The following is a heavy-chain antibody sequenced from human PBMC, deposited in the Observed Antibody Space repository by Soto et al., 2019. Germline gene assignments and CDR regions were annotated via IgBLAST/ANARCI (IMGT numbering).Heavy chain of an antibody. Sequence: SVKVSCKASGGTFSSYAISWVRQAPGQGLEWMGGIIPIFGTANYAQKFQGRVTITADESTSTAYMELSSLRSEDTAVYYCAREGGRKQQLPLSWGQGTLVTVSS. V-gene: IGHV1-69*13. J-gene: IGHJ5*02. CDR2: IIPIFGTA. CDR3: AREGGRKQQLPLS. D-gene: IGHD6-13*01. CDR1: GGTFSSYA.